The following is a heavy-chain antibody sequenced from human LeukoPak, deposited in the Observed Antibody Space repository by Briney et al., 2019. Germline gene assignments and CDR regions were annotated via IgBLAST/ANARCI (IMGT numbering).Heavy chain of an antibody. J-gene: IGHJ5*02. D-gene: IGHD2-15*01. CDR3: ARGGIIVVMVAATNWFDP. Sequence: SETLSLTCAVYGGSFSGYYWSWIRQPPGKGLEWIGEINHSGSTNHNPSLKSRVTISVDTSKNQFSLKLSSVTAADTAVYYCARGGIIVVMVAATNWFDPWGQGTVVTVSS. CDR1: GGSFSGYY. V-gene: IGHV4-34*01. CDR2: INHSGST.